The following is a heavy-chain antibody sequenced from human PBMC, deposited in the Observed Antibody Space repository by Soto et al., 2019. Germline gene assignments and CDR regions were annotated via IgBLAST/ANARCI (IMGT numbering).Heavy chain of an antibody. CDR2: IYYTGFT. Sequence: SETLSLTCIVSSASVSDDKYYWSWIRQPPGKGLEWIGYIYYTGFTTYNPSLKSRVTISVDTSKNQFSLKLSSVTAADTAVYYCARVGSRKNWFDPWGQGTLVTVSS. CDR3: ARVGSRKNWFDP. V-gene: IGHV4-61*01. J-gene: IGHJ5*02. CDR1: SASVSDDKYY. D-gene: IGHD6-13*01.